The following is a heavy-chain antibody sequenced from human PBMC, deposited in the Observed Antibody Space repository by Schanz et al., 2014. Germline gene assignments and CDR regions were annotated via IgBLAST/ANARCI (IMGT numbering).Heavy chain of an antibody. CDR2: IKPDGSEK. J-gene: IGHJ4*02. V-gene: IGHV3-7*01. CDR1: GFTFSIHY. Sequence: VQLVESGGGLVRPGGSLRLSCAASGFTFSIHYMSWVRQAPGKGLEWVAKIKPDGSEKLYVDSVRGRFAVSRDNSKNTVYLQMNSLRAEDTAVYYCAKEESPPSLVDYWGQGTLVTVSS. CDR3: AKEESPPSLVDY.